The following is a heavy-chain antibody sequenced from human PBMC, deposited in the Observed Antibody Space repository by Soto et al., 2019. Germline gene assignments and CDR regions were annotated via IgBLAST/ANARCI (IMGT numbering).Heavy chain of an antibody. Sequence: ASVKVSCKASGYTFTTYGISWVRQAPGQGLEWMGWISGYNGNTNYAQKLQGRVTMTTDTSTSTAYMEVRSLRSDDTAVYYCARIALKFYSNWVAYYFDYWGQGTLVTVSS. V-gene: IGHV1-18*01. D-gene: IGHD2-15*01. J-gene: IGHJ4*02. CDR3: ARIALKFYSNWVAYYFDY. CDR2: ISGYNGNT. CDR1: GYTFTTYG.